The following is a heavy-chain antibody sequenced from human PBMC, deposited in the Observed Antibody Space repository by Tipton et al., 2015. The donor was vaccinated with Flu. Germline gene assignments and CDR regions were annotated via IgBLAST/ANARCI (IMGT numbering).Heavy chain of an antibody. D-gene: IGHD4-11*01. CDR2: MSRSGST. V-gene: IGHV4-61*02. J-gene: IGHJ5*02. CDR3: ARRDHSNYVSDPKSWFDP. Sequence: TLSLTCTVSGSGGSINSGNYYWSWIRQLPGKGLEWIGSMSRSGSTNYNPSLKSRVTISADTSKNQFSLKMNSVTAADMAVYYCARRDHSNYVSDPKSWFDPWGQGTLVTVSS. CDR1: GSGGSINSGNYY.